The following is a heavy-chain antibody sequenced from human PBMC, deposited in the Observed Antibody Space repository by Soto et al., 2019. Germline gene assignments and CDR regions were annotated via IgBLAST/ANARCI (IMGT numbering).Heavy chain of an antibody. J-gene: IGHJ5*02. CDR2: IIPIFGTA. Sequence: QVQLVQSGAEVKKPGSSVKVSCKASGGTFSSYAISWVRQAPGQGLEWMGGIIPIFGTANYAQKFQGRVTISADTSMXTAYMELSSLRSEDTAVYYCAPAYDYSNDPNWFDPWGQGTLVTVSS. D-gene: IGHD4-4*01. CDR3: APAYDYSNDPNWFDP. V-gene: IGHV1-69*14. CDR1: GGTFSSYA.